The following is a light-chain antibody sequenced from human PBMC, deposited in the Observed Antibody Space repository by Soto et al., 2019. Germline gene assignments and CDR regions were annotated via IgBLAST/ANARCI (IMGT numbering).Light chain of an antibody. J-gene: IGKJ5*01. Sequence: QSPRTRHASVGDRVTITCRARQTISDWMAWYQQKAGKAPKPMIYKTAMLEAGVPSRFSGSGSGTEFTLTISSLQPEDFATYYCQQHNSESVIFGQGTRLEIK. V-gene: IGKV1-5*03. CDR2: KTA. CDR3: QQHNSESVI. CDR1: QTISDW.